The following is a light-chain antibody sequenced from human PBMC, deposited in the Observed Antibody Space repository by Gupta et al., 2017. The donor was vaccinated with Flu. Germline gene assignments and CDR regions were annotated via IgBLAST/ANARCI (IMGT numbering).Light chain of an antibody. CDR3: QKDNSAPST. J-gene: IGKJ5*01. Sequence: DIQMTQSPSSLSASVGDRVTITCRASQAISNYLAWYQQKPGEVPNLLIYAASTLQSGVPSRFSGSGSGTDFTLTITSLQPEDVATYYCQKDNSAPSTFGQGTXVDIK. V-gene: IGKV1-27*01. CDR2: AAS. CDR1: QAISNY.